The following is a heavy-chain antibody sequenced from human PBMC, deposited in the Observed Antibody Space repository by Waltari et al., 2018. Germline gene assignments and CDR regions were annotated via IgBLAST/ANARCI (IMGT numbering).Heavy chain of an antibody. J-gene: IGHJ4*02. CDR2: INPSGGST. CDR3: AREGGSYCSGGSCFDY. Sequence: QVQLVQSGAEVKKPGASVKVSCKASGYTFTNYYMHWVRQAPGQGLEWMGIINPSGGSTSYAQKFQGRVTMTRDTSTSTVYMELSSLRSEDTAVYYCAREGGSYCSGGSCFDYWGQGTLVTVSS. V-gene: IGHV1-46*01. D-gene: IGHD2-15*01. CDR1: GYTFTNYY.